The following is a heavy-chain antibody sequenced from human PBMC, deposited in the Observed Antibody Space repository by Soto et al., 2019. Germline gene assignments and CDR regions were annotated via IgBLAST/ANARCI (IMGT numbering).Heavy chain of an antibody. CDR2: ISWDGGST. Sequence: GESLKISCAASGFTFDDYTMHWVRQAPGKGLEWVSLISWDGGSTYYADSVKGRFTISRDNSKNSLYLQMNSLRTEDTALYYCAKDLRAKSSSTSCPLDYWGQGTLVTVSS. V-gene: IGHV3-43*01. D-gene: IGHD2-2*01. J-gene: IGHJ4*02. CDR1: GFTFDDYT. CDR3: AKDLRAKSSSTSCPLDY.